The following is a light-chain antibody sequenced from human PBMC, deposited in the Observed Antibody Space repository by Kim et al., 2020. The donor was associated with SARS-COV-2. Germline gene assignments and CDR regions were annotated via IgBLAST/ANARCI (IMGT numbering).Light chain of an antibody. CDR1: RCVSRSY. CDR2: GAS. CDR3: QQYGSSPET. Sequence: LWPGDRPTLPCRASRCVSRSYLAWYQQQAGQAPKLLSYGASNRATGIADRFSGSGSGTDFTRTISRLGPEDLAVYDCQQYGSSPETFGQGTKLE. V-gene: IGKV3-20*01. J-gene: IGKJ2*01.